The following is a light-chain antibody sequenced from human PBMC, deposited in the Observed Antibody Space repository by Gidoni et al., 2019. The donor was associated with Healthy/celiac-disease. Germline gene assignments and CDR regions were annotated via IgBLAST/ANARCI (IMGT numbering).Light chain of an antibody. Sequence: EIVLTQSPATLSLSPRERAPLSCRASQSLSSYLAWYQQKPGQAPRLLIYDASNRATGIPARFSGSGSGTDFTLTISSLEPEDFAVYYCQQRSNWPLTFGGGTKVEIK. V-gene: IGKV3-11*01. J-gene: IGKJ4*01. CDR3: QQRSNWPLT. CDR1: QSLSSY. CDR2: DAS.